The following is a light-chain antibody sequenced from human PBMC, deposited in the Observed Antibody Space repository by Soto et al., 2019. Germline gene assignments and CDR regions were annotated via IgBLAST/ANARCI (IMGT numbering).Light chain of an antibody. CDR1: TSNIGNYY. CDR2: DNT. V-gene: IGLV1-51*01. CDR3: VTWDTSLPTVM. J-gene: IGLJ7*01. Sequence: HSVLTQPPSVSAAPGQRVTITCSGSTSNIGNYYVSWYQHLPGTAPKLLIYDNTKRPSGIPDRFSGSKAGTSATLGITGLQTGDEATYFCVTWDTSLPTVMFGGGTQLTVL.